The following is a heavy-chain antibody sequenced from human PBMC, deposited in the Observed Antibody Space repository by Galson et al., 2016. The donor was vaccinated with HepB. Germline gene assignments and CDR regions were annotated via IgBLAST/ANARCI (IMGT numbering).Heavy chain of an antibody. CDR1: GFTFRNYW. J-gene: IGHJ1*01. Sequence: SLRLSCAASGFTFRNYWMIWVRQAPGKGLEWVANIKEDGSDEYYVDSVKGRFTVSRDNARNSLYLQMNSLRADDTAVYYCAKGAYSLPENFQHWGQGTLVTVSS. D-gene: IGHD2-15*01. V-gene: IGHV3-7*03. CDR3: AKGAYSLPENFQH. CDR2: IKEDGSDE.